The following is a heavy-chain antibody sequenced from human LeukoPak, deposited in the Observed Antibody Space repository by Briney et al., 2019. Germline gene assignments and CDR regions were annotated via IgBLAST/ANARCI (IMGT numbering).Heavy chain of an antibody. CDR1: GFTFTSYS. CDR2: ISGGGGST. J-gene: IGHJ4*02. D-gene: IGHD2-2*01. V-gene: IGHV3-23*01. Sequence: GGSLRLSCAASGFTFTSYSMNWVRQAPGKGLEWVSTISGGGGSTYYADSVKGRFTISRDNSKNTLYLQMSSLRAEDTAVYYCVKDAGYCSSTSCPATYYFDYWGQGTLVTVSS. CDR3: VKDAGYCSSTSCPATYYFDY.